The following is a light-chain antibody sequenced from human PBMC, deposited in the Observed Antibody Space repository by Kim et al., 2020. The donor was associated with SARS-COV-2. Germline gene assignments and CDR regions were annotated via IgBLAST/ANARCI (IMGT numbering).Light chain of an antibody. V-gene: IGLV2-8*01. CDR3: CSWV. J-gene: IGLJ3*02. CDR1: SSDVGGYNY. Sequence: QSALTQPPSASGSPGQSVTISCTGTSSDVGGYNYVSWYQQHPGKAPKLMIYEVSKRPSGVPDRFSGSKSGNTASLTVSGLQAEDEADYYCCSWVFGGGTQLTVL. CDR2: EVS.